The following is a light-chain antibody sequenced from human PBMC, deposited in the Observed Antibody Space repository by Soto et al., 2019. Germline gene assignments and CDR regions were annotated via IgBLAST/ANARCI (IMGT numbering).Light chain of an antibody. J-gene: IGLJ2*01. CDR2: LNSDGSH. CDR3: QTWGAGIHVV. Sequence: QLLLTQSPSASASLGASVKLTCTLSSGHSNYAIAWHQQQPEKGPRYLMKLNSDGSHTKGDGIPDRFSGSTSGAERYLTISSLQSEDEADYYCQTWGAGIHVVFGGGTKLTVL. CDR1: SGHSNYA. V-gene: IGLV4-69*01.